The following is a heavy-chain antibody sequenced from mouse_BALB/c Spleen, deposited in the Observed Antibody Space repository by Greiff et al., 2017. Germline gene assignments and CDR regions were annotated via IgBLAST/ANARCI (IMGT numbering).Heavy chain of an antibody. D-gene: IGHD1-1*01. Sequence: VKLMESGAELVRPGSSVKISCKASGYAFSSYWMNWVKQRPGQGLEWMGQIYPGDGDTNYNGKFKGKASLTADKYSSTAYMQLSSLTSEDSAVYFCARSFFYYYGSSYWYFDVWGAGTTVTVSS. J-gene: IGHJ1*01. CDR2: IYPGDGDT. CDR1: GYAFSSYW. V-gene: IGHV1-80*01. CDR3: ARSFFYYYGSSYWYFDV.